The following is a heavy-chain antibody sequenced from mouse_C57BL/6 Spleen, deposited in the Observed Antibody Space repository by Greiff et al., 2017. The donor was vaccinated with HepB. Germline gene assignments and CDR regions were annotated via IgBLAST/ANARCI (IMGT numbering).Heavy chain of an antibody. Sequence: VQLQQSGAELVRPGASVTLSCKASGYTFTDYEMHWVKQTPVHGLEWIGAIDPETGGTAYNQKFKGKAILTADNSSSTAYMELRSLTSEDSAVYYCTLGTSGSSYLHWYFDVWGTGTTVTVSS. J-gene: IGHJ1*03. CDR2: IDPETGGT. V-gene: IGHV1-15*01. D-gene: IGHD1-1*01. CDR3: TLGTSGSSYLHWYFDV. CDR1: GYTFTDYE.